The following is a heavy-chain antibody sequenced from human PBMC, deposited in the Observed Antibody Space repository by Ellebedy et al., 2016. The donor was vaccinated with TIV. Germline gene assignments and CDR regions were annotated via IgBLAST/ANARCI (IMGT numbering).Heavy chain of an antibody. J-gene: IGHJ5*02. V-gene: IGHV3-48*01. Sequence: GESLKIPCSGSGFIFSNYSMNWVRQAPGKGLEWLSYIRKSSSPIFYADSVKGRFTISRDNARKSLFLQMNSLRGEDTAVYYCAIGDGSNWFFRWGQGTLVTVSS. CDR3: AIGDGSNWFFR. CDR2: IRKSSSPI. CDR1: GFIFSNYS.